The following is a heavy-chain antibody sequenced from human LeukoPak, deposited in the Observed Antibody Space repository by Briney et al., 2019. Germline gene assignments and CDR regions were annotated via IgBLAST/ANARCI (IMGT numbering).Heavy chain of an antibody. CDR1: GDSISSSSYY. Sequence: SETLSLTCTVSGDSISSSSYYWGWIRQPPGKGLEGLGTIYYRGTTYYNPSLKSRVTISVDTSKNQFSLKLSSVTAADTAVYYCARPGGYGGDVAFDIWGQGTMVTVSS. J-gene: IGHJ3*02. D-gene: IGHD3-16*01. CDR2: IYYRGTT. V-gene: IGHV4-39*07. CDR3: ARPGGYGGDVAFDI.